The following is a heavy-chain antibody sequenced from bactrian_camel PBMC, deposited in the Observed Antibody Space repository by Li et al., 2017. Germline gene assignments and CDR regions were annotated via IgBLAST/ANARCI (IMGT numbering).Heavy chain of an antibody. D-gene: IGHD1*01. J-gene: IGHJ4*01. CDR2: IYTGTGST. V-gene: IGHV3S1*01. CDR1: GVRNRNSC. Sequence: VQLVESGGGSVQAGGSLRLSCAGVGVRNRNSCMAWFRQAPGKEREGIASIYTGTGSTYYADSVKDRFTISRDDAKNTLYLQMNSLQPGDTAVYYCASDILYLSSPGSLCTFRKLPEYMFMGQGTQVTVS.